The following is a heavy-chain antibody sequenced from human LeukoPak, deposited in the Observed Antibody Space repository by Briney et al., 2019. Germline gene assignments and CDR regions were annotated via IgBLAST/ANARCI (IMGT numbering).Heavy chain of an antibody. CDR1: GFMFSIYS. D-gene: IGHD2-8*02. CDR2: IWPDGSIQ. J-gene: IGHJ4*02. CDR3: ARHNNDWGWDY. V-gene: IGHV3-33*01. Sequence: GGSLRLSCAASGFMFSIYSMHWVRQAPGKGLEWVAVIWPDGSIQYYADSMKGRFTISRDNSKNTLYLQLNGLRADDSAVYYCARHNNDWGWDYWGQGAQVTVSS.